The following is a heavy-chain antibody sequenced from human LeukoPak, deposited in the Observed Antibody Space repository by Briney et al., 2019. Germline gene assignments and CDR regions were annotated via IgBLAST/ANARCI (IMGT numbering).Heavy chain of an antibody. CDR1: GFTFSSYA. D-gene: IGHD3-22*01. CDR3: ATLPSYDSSGF. CDR2: ISGSGGST. Sequence: GSLRLSCAASGFTFSSYAMRWVRQAPGKGLEWVSAISGSGGSTYYADSVKGRFTISRDNSKNTLYLQMNSLRAEDTAVYYCATLPSYDSSGFWGQGTLVTVSS. J-gene: IGHJ4*02. V-gene: IGHV3-23*01.